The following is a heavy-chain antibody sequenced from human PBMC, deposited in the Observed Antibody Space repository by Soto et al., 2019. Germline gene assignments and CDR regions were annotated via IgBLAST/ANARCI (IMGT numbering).Heavy chain of an antibody. J-gene: IGHJ6*02. V-gene: IGHV1-69*02. Sequence: SVKVSCKASGGTFSSYTISWVRQAPGQGLEWMGRIIPILGIANYAQKFQGRVTITADKSTSTAYMELSSLRSEDTAVYYCARPIAAATVVDYYYGMDVWGQGTTVTVSS. CDR1: GGTFSSYT. CDR3: ARPIAAATVVDYYYGMDV. CDR2: IIPILGIA. D-gene: IGHD6-13*01.